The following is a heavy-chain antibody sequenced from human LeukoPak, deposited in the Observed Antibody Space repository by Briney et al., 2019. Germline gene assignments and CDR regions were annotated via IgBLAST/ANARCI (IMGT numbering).Heavy chain of an antibody. CDR1: GGTFSSYT. D-gene: IGHD6-19*01. CDR2: IIPILGIA. Sequence: ASVKVSCKASGGTFSSYTISWVRQAPGQGLEWMGRIIPILGIANYAQKFQGRVTITADKSTNTAYMELSSLRSEDTAVYYCARSIAVAGSLYWGQGTLVTVSS. J-gene: IGHJ4*02. CDR3: ARSIAVAGSLY. V-gene: IGHV1-69*02.